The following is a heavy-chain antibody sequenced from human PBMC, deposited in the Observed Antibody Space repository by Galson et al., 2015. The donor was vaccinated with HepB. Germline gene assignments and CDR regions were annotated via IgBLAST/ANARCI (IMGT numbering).Heavy chain of an antibody. D-gene: IGHD5-18*01. V-gene: IGHV3-48*03. CDR2: ISSSGSTI. CDR3: ARGGYSYGYDYYYGMDV. J-gene: IGHJ6*02. Sequence: LRLSCAASGFTFSRYEMNWVRQAPGKGLEGASYISSSGSTIYYADSVKGRFTISRDNAKNSLYLQMNSLRAEDTAVYYCARGGYSYGYDYYYGMDVWGQGTTVTVSS. CDR1: GFTFSRYE.